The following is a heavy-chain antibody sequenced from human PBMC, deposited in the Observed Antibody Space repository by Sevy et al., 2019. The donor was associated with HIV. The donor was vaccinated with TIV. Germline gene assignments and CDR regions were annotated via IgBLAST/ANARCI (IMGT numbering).Heavy chain of an antibody. CDR1: GFAFSNYYA. J-gene: IGHJ6*02. V-gene: IGHV3-30-3*01. CDR2: ISYDGSDK. CDR3: ARPRANYVDHYFFYAMDV. D-gene: IGHD4-17*01. Sequence: GGSLRLSCAASGFAFSNYYAMHWVRQAPGKGLEWVALISYDGSDKYNADSGKGRFTISRNNFNNTLFLQMNSLTTEDTAVYYCARPRANYVDHYFFYAMDVWGQGTTVTVSS.